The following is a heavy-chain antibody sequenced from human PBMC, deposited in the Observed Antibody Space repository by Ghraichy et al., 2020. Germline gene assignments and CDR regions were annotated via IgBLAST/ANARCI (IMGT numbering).Heavy chain of an antibody. CDR1: GGSFSGYY. J-gene: IGHJ4*02. D-gene: IGHD4-11*01. CDR3: ATPSRRYSNYFDY. Sequence: SETLSLTCAVYGGSFSGYYWSWIRQPPGKGLEWIGEINHSGSTNYNPSLKSRVTISVDTSKNQFSLKLSSVTAADTAVYYCATPSRRYSNYFDYWGQGTLVTVSS. V-gene: IGHV4-34*01. CDR2: INHSGST.